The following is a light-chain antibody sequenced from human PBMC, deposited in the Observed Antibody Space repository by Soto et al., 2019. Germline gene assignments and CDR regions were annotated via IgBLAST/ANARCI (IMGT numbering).Light chain of an antibody. CDR2: EVS. J-gene: IGLJ2*01. CDR3: SSYAGSNVI. Sequence: QSALTQPPSASGSPGQSVTISCTGTSSDVGDYNYVSWYQQHTGKAPKLIIYEVSKRPSGVSDRFSGSKSGNTASLTVSGLQADDEAVYHCSSYAGSNVIFGGGTKLTVL. CDR1: SSDVGDYNY. V-gene: IGLV2-8*01.